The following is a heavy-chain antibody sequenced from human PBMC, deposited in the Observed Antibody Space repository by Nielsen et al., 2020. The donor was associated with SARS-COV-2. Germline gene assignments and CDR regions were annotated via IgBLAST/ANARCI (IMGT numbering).Heavy chain of an antibody. D-gene: IGHD6-13*01. Sequence: GESLKISCAASGFTFSDYYMSWIRQAPGKGLEWVSYISSSGSTIYYADSVKGRFTISRDNAKNSLYLQMNSLRAEDTAVYYCARSIAAAGNYYYYGMDVWGQGTTVTVSS. V-gene: IGHV3-11*01. CDR3: ARSIAAAGNYYYYGMDV. CDR2: ISSSGSTI. CDR1: GFTFSDYY. J-gene: IGHJ6*02.